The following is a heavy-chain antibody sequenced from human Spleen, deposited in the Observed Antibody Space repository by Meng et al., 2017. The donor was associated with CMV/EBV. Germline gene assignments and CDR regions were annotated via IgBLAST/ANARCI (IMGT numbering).Heavy chain of an antibody. D-gene: IGHD6-13*01. J-gene: IGHJ6*02. CDR1: GFTFSNAW. CDR2: IKSKTDGGTT. V-gene: IGHV3-15*01. CDR3: TPVGQQLVYYYYYYGMDV. Sequence: GGSLRLSCAASGFTFSNAWMSWVRQAPGKGLEWDGRIKSKTDGGTTDYAAPVKGRFTISRYDSKNTLYLQMNRLKTEDTSVYYCTPVGQQLVYYYYYYGMDVWGQGTTVTVSS.